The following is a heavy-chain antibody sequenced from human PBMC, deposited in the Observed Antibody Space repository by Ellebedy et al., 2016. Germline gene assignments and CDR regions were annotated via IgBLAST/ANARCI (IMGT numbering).Heavy chain of an antibody. Sequence: GGSLRLSCAASGFTFSNAWMNWVRQAPGKGLEWVGRSKSKTDGGAADYAAPVKGRFTISRDDSKNTLYLQMNSLKTEDTAVYFRTTVYRYNYNSVWGQGTLVTVSS. CDR3: TTVYRYNYNSV. V-gene: IGHV3-15*01. D-gene: IGHD5-18*01. CDR1: GFTFSNAW. CDR2: SKSKTDGGAA. J-gene: IGHJ4*02.